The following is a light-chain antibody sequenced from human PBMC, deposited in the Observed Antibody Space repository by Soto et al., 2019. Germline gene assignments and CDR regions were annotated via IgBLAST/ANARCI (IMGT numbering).Light chain of an antibody. CDR3: QQYYSLPLT. CDR1: QSIFDRSYDKKD. CDR2: WAT. Sequence: DIVMTKSPDFMAVSLGERDSMNCKSSQSIFDRSYDKKDLAWYQQKPGQPPKLLIYWATDRESGVPDRFSGSGSETGFSLTISSMQAEDAAVYYCQQYYSLPLTFGPGTKVDI. J-gene: IGKJ3*01. V-gene: IGKV4-1*01.